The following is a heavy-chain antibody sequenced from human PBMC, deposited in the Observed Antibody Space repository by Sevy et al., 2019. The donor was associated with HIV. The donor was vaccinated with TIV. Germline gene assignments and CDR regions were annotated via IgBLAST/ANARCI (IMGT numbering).Heavy chain of an antibody. CDR3: ARSSGSYFD. CDR2: INTDGSST. V-gene: IGHV3-74*01. Sequence: GGSLRLSCATSGFTFSSYWMHWVRQAPGKGLVWVSRINTDGSSTTYADSVKGRFTISRNNAENTLYLQMNSLRAEDTAVYCGARSSGSYFDWGQGTLVTVSS. CDR1: GFTFSSYW. J-gene: IGHJ4*02. D-gene: IGHD3-10*01.